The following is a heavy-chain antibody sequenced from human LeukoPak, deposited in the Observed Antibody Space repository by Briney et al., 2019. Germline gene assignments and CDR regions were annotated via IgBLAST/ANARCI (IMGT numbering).Heavy chain of an antibody. CDR2: INHSGSA. Sequence: SETLSLTCAVYGGSFSGYYWSWIRQPPGKGLEWIGEINHSGSANYNPSLKSRVTISVDTSKNQFSLRLTSVTAADTAVYYCARSGEGDYGGHGFDYWGQGTLVTVSS. CDR3: ARSGEGDYGGHGFDY. D-gene: IGHD4-23*01. CDR1: GGSFSGYY. V-gene: IGHV4-34*01. J-gene: IGHJ4*02.